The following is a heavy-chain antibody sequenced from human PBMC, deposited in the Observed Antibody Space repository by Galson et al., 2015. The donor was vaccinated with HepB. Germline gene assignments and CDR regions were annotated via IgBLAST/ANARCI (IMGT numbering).Heavy chain of an antibody. CDR2: IYYSGST. Sequence: ETLSLTCTVSGGSISSSSYYWGWIRQPPGKGLEWIGSIYYSGSTYYNPSLKSRVTISVDTSKNQFSLKLSSVTAADTAVYYCARSRMDIVVVPAAIQYYYYMDVWGKGTTVTVSS. D-gene: IGHD2-2*02. V-gene: IGHV4-39*01. J-gene: IGHJ6*03. CDR3: ARSRMDIVVVPAAIQYYYYMDV. CDR1: GGSISSSSYY.